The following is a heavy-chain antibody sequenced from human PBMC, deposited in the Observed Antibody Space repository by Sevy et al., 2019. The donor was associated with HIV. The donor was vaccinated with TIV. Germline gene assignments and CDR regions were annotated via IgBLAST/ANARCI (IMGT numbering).Heavy chain of an antibody. CDR1: GFTFSRYL. CDR3: AREGVDFWSGPVDFYYGMDV. J-gene: IGHJ6*02. V-gene: IGHV3-74*01. CDR2: IKNDGSST. Sequence: GGSLRLSCAASGFTFSRYLMHWVRQAPGKGLVWVSQIKNDGSSTTYADSVKGRFTISRDNAKNTLYLQMNSLRAEDTAVYYCAREGVDFWSGPVDFYYGMDVWGQGARSPSP. D-gene: IGHD3-3*01.